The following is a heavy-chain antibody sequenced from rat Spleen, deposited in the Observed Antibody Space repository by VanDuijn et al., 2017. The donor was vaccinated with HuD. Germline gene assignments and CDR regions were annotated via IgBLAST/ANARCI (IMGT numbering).Heavy chain of an antibody. CDR1: GFSLTDNS. J-gene: IGHJ2*01. V-gene: IGHV2-1*01. CDR2: IWDDETT. CDR3: SCAGYY. D-gene: IGHD1-12*03. Sequence: VQLKESGPGLVQPSQTLSLTCTVSGFSLTDNSVHWVRQPPGKGLEWMGGIWDDETTDYNPALKSRLSISRDTSKSQVFLRMDSLQTDDTAIYFCSCAGYYWGQGVMVTVSS.